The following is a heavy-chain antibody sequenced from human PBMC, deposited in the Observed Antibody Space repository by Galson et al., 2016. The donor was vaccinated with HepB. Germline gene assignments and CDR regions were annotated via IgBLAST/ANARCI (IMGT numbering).Heavy chain of an antibody. CDR1: GVSISSSDYY. CDR2: IYYSGSGST. CDR3: ARHLTYYFDISGYDYYFDY. V-gene: IGHV4-39*01. Sequence: SETLSLTCTVSGVSISSSDYYWGWIRQPPGKGLEWIASIYYSGSGSTSYNPSLRSRVTISVDTSKNQFSLKLNSVNAADTAVYYCARHLTYYFDISGYDYYFDYWGQGTLVTVSS. J-gene: IGHJ4*02. D-gene: IGHD3-22*01.